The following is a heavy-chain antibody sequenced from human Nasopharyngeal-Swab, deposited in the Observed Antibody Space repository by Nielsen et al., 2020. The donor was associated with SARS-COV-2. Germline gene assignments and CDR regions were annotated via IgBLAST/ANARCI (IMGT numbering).Heavy chain of an antibody. CDR2: IYYGGST. Sequence: SETLSLTCTVSGGSISSSTYYWAWIRRPPGKGLEWIGSIYYGGSTYYNPSLKSRVTISVDTSKNQFSLKLSSVTAAGTAVYYCATLSSSWYEYYFDYWGQGTLVTVSS. V-gene: IGHV4-39*01. J-gene: IGHJ4*02. CDR3: ATLSSSWYEYYFDY. CDR1: GGSISSSTYY. D-gene: IGHD6-13*01.